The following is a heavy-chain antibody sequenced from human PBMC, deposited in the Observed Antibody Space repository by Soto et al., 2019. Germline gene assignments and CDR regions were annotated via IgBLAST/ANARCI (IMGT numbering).Heavy chain of an antibody. CDR1: GYTLTELS. CDR2: FDPEDGET. V-gene: IGHV1-24*01. J-gene: IGHJ2*01. D-gene: IGHD2-15*01. CDR3: ATGMVAATVANWYFDL. Sequence: ASVKVSCKVSGYTLTELSMHWVRQAPGKGLEWMGGFDPEDGETIYAQKFQGRVTMTEDTSTDTAYMELSSLRSEDTAMYYCATGMVAATVANWYFDLWGRGTLVTVSS.